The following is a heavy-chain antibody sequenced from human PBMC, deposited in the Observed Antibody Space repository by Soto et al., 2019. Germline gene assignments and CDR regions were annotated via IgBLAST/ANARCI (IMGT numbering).Heavy chain of an antibody. CDR2: INHSGST. Sequence: QVQLQQWGAGLLKPSETLSLTCAVYGGSFSGYYWSWIRQPPGKGLEWIGEINHSGSTNYNPSLKSRVTISVDQSKNQFSLTLRSVTAADTAVYYCAREGTVAVPFDYWGQGTLVTVSS. CDR1: GGSFSGYY. CDR3: AREGTVAVPFDY. D-gene: IGHD6-19*01. J-gene: IGHJ4*02. V-gene: IGHV4-34*01.